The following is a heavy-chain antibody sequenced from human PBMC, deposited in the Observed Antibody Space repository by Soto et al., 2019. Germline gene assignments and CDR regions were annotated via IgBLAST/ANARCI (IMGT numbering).Heavy chain of an antibody. CDR2: IYHSGST. J-gene: IGHJ4*02. Sequence: QLQLQESGSGLVKPSQTLSLTCAVSGGSISSGGYSWSWIRQPPGKGLEWIGYIYHSGSTYYNPSLKGRVTLSVDRSQNQFSLKLSSVTAADTAVYYCARGTAYCIRTSCYSYYFDYWGQGTLVTVSS. CDR3: ARGTAYCIRTSCYSYYFDY. D-gene: IGHD2-2*01. V-gene: IGHV4-30-2*01. CDR1: GGSISSGGYS.